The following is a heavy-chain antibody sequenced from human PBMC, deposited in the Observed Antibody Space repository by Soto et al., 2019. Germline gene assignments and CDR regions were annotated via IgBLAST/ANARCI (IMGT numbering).Heavy chain of an antibody. CDR2: MNPSSGST. CDR1: GYTFTSYD. CDR3: PRGLELNYRGSY. V-gene: IGHV1-8*01. D-gene: IGHD1-26*01. Sequence: QVRLVQSGAEVKKHGASVKVSCKASGYTFTSYDINWVRQATGQGLEWMGWMNPSSGSTGYAQKFQGRVTMTRDTSISTAYMELISLRSEDTAVYYCPRGLELNYRGSYWGQGTLVTVSS. J-gene: IGHJ4*02.